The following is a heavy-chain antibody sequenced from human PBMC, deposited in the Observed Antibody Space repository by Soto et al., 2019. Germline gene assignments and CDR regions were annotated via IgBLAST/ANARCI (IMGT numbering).Heavy chain of an antibody. CDR2: ITNSGGDT. J-gene: IGHJ4*02. Sequence: PGGSLRLSCVVSGLNFSLDYMTWVRQAPGEGLEWVAVITNSGGDTLHADSVKGRFTIFRDNSKNTLYLQMNSLRAEDTAIYYCAKASGESYPGSRVFDFWGQGTRVTVSS. D-gene: IGHD3-10*01. CDR1: GLNFSLDY. V-gene: IGHV3-23*01. CDR3: AKASGESYPGSRVFDF.